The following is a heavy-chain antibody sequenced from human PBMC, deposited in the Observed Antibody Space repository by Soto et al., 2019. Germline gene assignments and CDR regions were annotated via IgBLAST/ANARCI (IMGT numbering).Heavy chain of an antibody. J-gene: IGHJ4*02. CDR2: ISGSGGST. CDR1: GFTFSSYV. D-gene: IGHD3-10*01. Sequence: EVQLLESGGGLVQPGGSLRLSCAASGFTFSSYVMSWVRQAPGKGLEWVSAISGSGGSTYYADSVKGRFTISRDNSKNTLYLQMNSLRAEDTAVYYCAKDLSFMGLRDYWGQGTLVTVSS. CDR3: AKDLSFMGLRDY. V-gene: IGHV3-23*01.